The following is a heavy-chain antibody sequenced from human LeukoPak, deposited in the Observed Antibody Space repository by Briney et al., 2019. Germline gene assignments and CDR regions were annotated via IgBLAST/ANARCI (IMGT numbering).Heavy chain of an antibody. Sequence: GGSLSLSGEASGSTFSSYAMSWVRRAQGKGREWVSPFSGSGGSTYYADSVKGRFTISRDNSKNTLYLQMNSLRAEDTAVYYCAKDQTWYGDYSGAFDIWGQGTMVTVSS. V-gene: IGHV3-23*01. CDR2: FSGSGGST. D-gene: IGHD4-17*01. J-gene: IGHJ3*02. CDR3: AKDQTWYGDYSGAFDI. CDR1: GSTFSSYA.